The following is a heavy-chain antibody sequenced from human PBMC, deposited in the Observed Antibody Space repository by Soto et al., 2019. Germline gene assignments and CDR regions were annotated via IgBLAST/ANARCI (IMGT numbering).Heavy chain of an antibody. CDR1: GGTFSDYA. V-gene: IGHV1-69*13. J-gene: IGHJ4*01. CDR3: ARGVVTSTMWVGPGVYHFDY. Sequence: ASVKVSCKASGGTFSDYAVSWVRQAPGQGLEWVGGIIPLFASTNYAQKFQGRVTITADESTGTASMELSGLRSDDTAVYYCARGVVTSTMWVGPGVYHFDYWGHGTLVTVSS. CDR2: IIPLFAST. D-gene: IGHD2-21*02.